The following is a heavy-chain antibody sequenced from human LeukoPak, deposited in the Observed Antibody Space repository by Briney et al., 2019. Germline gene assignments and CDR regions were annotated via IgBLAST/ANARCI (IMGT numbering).Heavy chain of an antibody. D-gene: IGHD3-10*01. V-gene: IGHV4-34*01. CDR1: GGSFSGYY. CDR3: ARDLPYYYGSGSPRFDY. CDR2: INHSGST. Sequence: PSETLSLTCAVHGGSFSGYYWSWIRQPPGKGLEWIGEINHSGSTNYNPSLKSRVTISVDTSKNQFSLKLSSVTAADTAVYYCARDLPYYYGSGSPRFDYWGQGTLVTVSS. J-gene: IGHJ4*02.